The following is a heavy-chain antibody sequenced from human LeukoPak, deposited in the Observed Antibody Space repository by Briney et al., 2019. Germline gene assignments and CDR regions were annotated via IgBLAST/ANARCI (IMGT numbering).Heavy chain of an antibody. Sequence: GASVKVSCKAFGYTFTSNYMHWVRQAPGQGPEWMGVISPSGGSTTYAQKFQGRVTITADESTSTAYMELSSLRSEDTAVYYCARGWAYCSSTSCLNWGTTGTYFDYWGQGTLVTVSS. D-gene: IGHD2-2*01. J-gene: IGHJ4*02. V-gene: IGHV1-46*01. CDR1: GYTFTSNY. CDR3: ARGWAYCSSTSCLNWGTTGTYFDY. CDR2: ISPSGGST.